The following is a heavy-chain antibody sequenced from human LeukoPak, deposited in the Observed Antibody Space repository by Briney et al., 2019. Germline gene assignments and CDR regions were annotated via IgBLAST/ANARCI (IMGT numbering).Heavy chain of an antibody. CDR3: ARGPDRPIDS. CDR2: IYTSGST. D-gene: IGHD1-14*01. J-gene: IGHJ4*02. V-gene: IGHV4-4*07. CDR1: GVSISSFY. Sequence: PSETLSLTCTVFGVSISSFYWSWIRQPAGKGLQWIGRIYTSGSTNYSPSLRSRVTMSVDTSKNQFSLKLNSVTAADTAVYFCARGPDRPIDSWGQGTLVTVSS.